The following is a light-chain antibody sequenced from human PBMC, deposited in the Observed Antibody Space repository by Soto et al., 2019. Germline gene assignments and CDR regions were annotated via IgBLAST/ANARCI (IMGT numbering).Light chain of an antibody. CDR2: SAS. CDR1: QGISSY. J-gene: IGKJ3*01. CDR3: QQLKEYPPT. Sequence: DVQLTQSPSFLSASVGDRVTITCRASQGISSYLAWYQQKPGKAPKLLIHSASTLQRGVPSRFSGSGSGTEFTLTIGSPPTEDFATNYCQQLKEYPPTFGPGTKVHV. V-gene: IGKV1-9*01.